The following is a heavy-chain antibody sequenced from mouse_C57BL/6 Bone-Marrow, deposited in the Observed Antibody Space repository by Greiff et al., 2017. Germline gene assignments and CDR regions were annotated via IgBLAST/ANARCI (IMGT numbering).Heavy chain of an antibody. Sequence: VQLQQPGAELVKPGASVKLSCKASGYTFTSYWMQWVKQRPGQGLEWIGEIDPSASYTNSNQTFKGKATLTVDTSSRTAYMQLSSLTSEDSAVYYCARETDDDYFDYWGQGTTLTVSS. D-gene: IGHD2-12*01. V-gene: IGHV1-50*01. CDR2: IDPSASYT. J-gene: IGHJ2*01. CDR3: ARETDDDYFDY. CDR1: GYTFTSYW.